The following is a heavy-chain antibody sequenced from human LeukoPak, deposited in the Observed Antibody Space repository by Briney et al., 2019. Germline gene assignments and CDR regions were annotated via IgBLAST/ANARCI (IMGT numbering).Heavy chain of an antibody. J-gene: IGHJ5*02. Sequence: ASVKVSCKASGYTFTSYGISWVRQAPGQGLEWMGWISAYNGNTNYAQKLQGRVTMTTDTSTSTAYMELRSLRSDDTAVYYCARDLREGLGYCSGGSCYSNWFDPWGQGTLVTVSS. CDR2: ISAYNGNT. D-gene: IGHD2-15*01. CDR1: GYTFTSYG. V-gene: IGHV1-18*01. CDR3: ARDLREGLGYCSGGSCYSNWFDP.